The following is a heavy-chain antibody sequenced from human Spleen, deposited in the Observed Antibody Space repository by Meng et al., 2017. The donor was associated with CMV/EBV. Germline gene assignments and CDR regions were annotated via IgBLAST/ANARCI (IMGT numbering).Heavy chain of an antibody. CDR3: AKSTRGTAFDI. CDR2: ISTDGSST. J-gene: IGHJ3*02. D-gene: IGHD3-10*01. CDR1: GFTFRTYL. Sequence: GGSLRLSCAASGFTFRTYLMHWVRQAPGKGLVWVSRISTDGSSTSYGDSVKGRFTISRDNAKNTLYLQMNSLRAEDTALYYCAKSTRGTAFDIWGQGTMVTVSS. V-gene: IGHV3-74*01.